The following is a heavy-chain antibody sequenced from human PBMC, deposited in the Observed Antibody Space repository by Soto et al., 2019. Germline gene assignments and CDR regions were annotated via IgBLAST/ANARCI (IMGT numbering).Heavy chain of an antibody. CDR2: VNPILAMS. CDR3: ATSYGSGSSPFDY. D-gene: IGHD3-10*01. J-gene: IGHJ4*02. CDR1: GDTFSFYT. Sequence: QVQLVQSGAEVKKPGSSVKVSCKASGDTFSFYTLNWVRQPPGQALEWVGRVNPILAMSSSAHKIHGRVSMFAAKSTGTAYMELRSLRSDDTAVYYCATSYGSGSSPFDYWGQGTLVTVSS. V-gene: IGHV1-69*02.